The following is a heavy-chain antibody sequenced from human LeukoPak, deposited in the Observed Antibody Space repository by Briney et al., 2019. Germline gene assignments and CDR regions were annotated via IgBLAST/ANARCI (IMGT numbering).Heavy chain of an antibody. CDR1: GGSISSYY. CDR2: IYTSGST. V-gene: IGHV4-4*07. J-gene: IGHJ6*03. CDR3: ARDTGPSIYYYYMDV. Sequence: SETLSLTCTVSGGSISSYYWSWIRQPAGKGLEWIGRIYTSGSTNYNPSLTSRVTISVDKSKNQFSLKLSSVTAADTAVYYCARDTGPSIYYYYMDVWGKGTTVTVSS.